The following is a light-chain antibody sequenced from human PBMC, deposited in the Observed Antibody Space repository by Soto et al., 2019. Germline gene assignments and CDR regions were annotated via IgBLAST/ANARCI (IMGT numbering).Light chain of an antibody. Sequence: EIVLTQSPGTLSLSPGERATLSCRASQSVSSSYLAWYQQKPGQAPRLLIYGASGRATGIPDRFSGSGSGTNSPLTTRKLRPEDLEVNYFKHYGSPPPSPSGKGTRREI. CDR2: GAS. CDR3: KHYGSPPPSP. CDR1: QSVSSSY. J-gene: IGKJ5*01. V-gene: IGKV3-20*01.